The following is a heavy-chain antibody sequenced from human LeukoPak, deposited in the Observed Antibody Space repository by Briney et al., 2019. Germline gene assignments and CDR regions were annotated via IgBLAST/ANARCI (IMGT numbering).Heavy chain of an antibody. Sequence: GGSLRLSCAASGFTFSNYWMHWVRHAPGKGLVWVSRINSDGSSTDYADSVKGRFTISRDNAENTLYLEMNSLRAEDTAVYYCARDTQLHFDYWGQGTLVTVSS. D-gene: IGHD2-2*01. J-gene: IGHJ4*02. CDR1: GFTFSNYW. CDR3: ARDTQLHFDY. V-gene: IGHV3-74*01. CDR2: INSDGSST.